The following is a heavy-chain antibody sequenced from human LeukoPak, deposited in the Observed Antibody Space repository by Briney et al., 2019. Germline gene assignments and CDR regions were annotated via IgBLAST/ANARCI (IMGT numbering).Heavy chain of an antibody. CDR1: GGSISSYY. J-gene: IGHJ5*02. CDR3: ARGYPAVWFDP. D-gene: IGHD1-1*01. Sequence: SETLSLTCTVSGGSISSYYWGWVRQPPGKGLEWIGSIYYSGSTNYNTSLKSRVTISVDTSKTQFSLKLSSVTAADTAVYYCARGYPAVWFDPWGQGTLVTVSS. CDR2: IYYSGST. V-gene: IGHV4-59*01.